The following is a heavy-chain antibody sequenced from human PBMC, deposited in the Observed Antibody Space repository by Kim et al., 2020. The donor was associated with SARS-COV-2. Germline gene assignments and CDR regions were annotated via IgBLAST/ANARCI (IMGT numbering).Heavy chain of an antibody. CDR3: TRGYCTGTTCHFDY. CDR1: GFAFSGYW. CDR2: INGDGYST. J-gene: IGHJ4*02. D-gene: IGHD2-8*02. V-gene: IGHV3-74*01. Sequence: GGSLRVACAASGFAFSGYWMHWVRQPPGKGLVWVSRINGDGYSTSYADSVKGRFTISRDNAKNTLYLQMNSLRVEDTAVYYCTRGYCTGTTCHFDYWGQGTLVTVSS.